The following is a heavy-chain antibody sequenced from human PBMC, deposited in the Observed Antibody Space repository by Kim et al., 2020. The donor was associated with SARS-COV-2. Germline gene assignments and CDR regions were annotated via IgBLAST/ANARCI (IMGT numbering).Heavy chain of an antibody. V-gene: IGHV3-64D*09. D-gene: IGHD2-15*01. CDR3: VKAWAPVVVAALFDY. J-gene: IGHJ4*02. CDR2: ISSNGGST. Sequence: GGSLRLSCSASGFTFSSYAMHWVRQAPGKGLEYVSAISSNGGSTYYADSVKGRFTISRDNSKNTLYLQMSSLRAEDTAVYYCVKAWAPVVVAALFDYWGQGTLVTVSS. CDR1: GFTFSSYA.